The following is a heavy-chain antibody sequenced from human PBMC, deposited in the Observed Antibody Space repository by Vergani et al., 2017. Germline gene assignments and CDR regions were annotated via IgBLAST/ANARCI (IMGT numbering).Heavy chain of an antibody. CDR1: GFTFGSYS. V-gene: IGHV3-21*01. CDR2: ISSSSSYR. D-gene: IGHD2-2*01. CDR3: ASGVPGYQLATQYFQH. Sequence: EVQLVESGGGLVKPGGSLRLSCVASGFTFGSYSMNWVRQAPGKGLEWVSFISSSSSYRYYADSGKGRFTISRDNGEYSLLLQMNSLRPEDTAVYYCASGVPGYQLATQYFQHWGQGTLVTVSS. J-gene: IGHJ1*01.